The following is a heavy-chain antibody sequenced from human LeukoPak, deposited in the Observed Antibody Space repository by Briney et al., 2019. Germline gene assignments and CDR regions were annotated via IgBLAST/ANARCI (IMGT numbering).Heavy chain of an antibody. CDR3: ARETADLGRSFDY. V-gene: IGHV4-59*12. Sequence: SETLSLTCTVSGGSISSYYWSWIRQPPGKGLEWIGYIYYSGSTNYNPSLKSRVTISVDTSKNQFSLKLSSVTAADTAVYYCARETADLGRSFDYWGQGALVTVSS. D-gene: IGHD1-1*01. CDR1: GGSISSYY. J-gene: IGHJ4*02. CDR2: IYYSGST.